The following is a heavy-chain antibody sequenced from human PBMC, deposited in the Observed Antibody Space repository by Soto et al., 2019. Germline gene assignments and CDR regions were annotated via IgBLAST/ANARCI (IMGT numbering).Heavy chain of an antibody. CDR2: VTANGGST. D-gene: IGHD2-21*02. CDR3: ASLGVGDWANYYYYYGMDV. J-gene: IGHJ6*02. V-gene: IGHV3-23*01. CDR1: GSTFSVYA. Sequence: HPGGSLRLSCAATGSTFSVYAMTWVRQAPGKGLEWVSAVTANGGSTYSADSVKGRFTISRDNSKNTLFLQMNSLRAEDTAVYYCASLGVGDWANYYYYYGMDVWGQGTTVTVSS.